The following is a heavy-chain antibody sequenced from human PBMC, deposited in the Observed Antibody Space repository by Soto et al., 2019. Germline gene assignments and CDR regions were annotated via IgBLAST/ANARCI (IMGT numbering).Heavy chain of an antibody. V-gene: IGHV1-69*13. CDR1: GGTFSSYA. Sequence: SVKVSCKASGGTFSSYAISWVRQAPGQGLEWMGGIIPIFGTANYAQKFQGRVTITADESTSTAYMELSSLRSEDTAVYYCARDQVAATQGGGYYGIDVWGQGTTVTVSS. D-gene: IGHD2-15*01. CDR3: ARDQVAATQGGGYYGIDV. CDR2: IIPIFGTA. J-gene: IGHJ6*02.